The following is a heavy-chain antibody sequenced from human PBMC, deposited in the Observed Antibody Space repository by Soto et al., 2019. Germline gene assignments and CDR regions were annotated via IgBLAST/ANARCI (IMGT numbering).Heavy chain of an antibody. CDR1: GFAVSANY. CDR2: IFSGGDT. V-gene: IGHV3-66*01. D-gene: IGHD4-17*01. J-gene: IGHJ4*02. CDR3: ATRMTTAPY. Sequence: DLVGSGGGLVQPGGSLRLSCAASGFAVSANYLSWVRQAPGKGLEWVSLIFSGGDTDYADSVRGRFTISRDNSKNTLYLQMNSLKAEDTAVYYCATRMTTAPYWGQGALVNVSS.